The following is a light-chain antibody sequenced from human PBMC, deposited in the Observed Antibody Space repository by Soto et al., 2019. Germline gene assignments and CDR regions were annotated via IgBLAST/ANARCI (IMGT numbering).Light chain of an antibody. V-gene: IGKV1-5*01. CDR3: QQYNSYSRFT. CDR2: DAS. Sequence: DIQMTQSPSTLSASVGDRVTITCRASQSISSWLAWYQQKPGKAPKLLIYDASSLESGVTSRFSGSGSGTEFALTISSLQPDDFATYYCQQYNSYSRFTFGPGTKVDIK. CDR1: QSISSW. J-gene: IGKJ3*01.